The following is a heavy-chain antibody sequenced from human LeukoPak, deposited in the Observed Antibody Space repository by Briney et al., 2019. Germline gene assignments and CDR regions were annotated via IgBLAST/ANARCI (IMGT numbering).Heavy chain of an antibody. Sequence: PSETLSLTCTVSGGSISNYYWIWIRQPPGKGLEWIGYIYYTGNTNYNPSLKSRVTIAVDTSKNQFSLMLSSVTAADTAVYYCARWNYDSSGHRPFDIWGQGTMVTVSS. D-gene: IGHD3-22*01. V-gene: IGHV4-59*01. CDR3: ARWNYDSSGHRPFDI. CDR1: GGSISNYY. CDR2: IYYTGNT. J-gene: IGHJ3*02.